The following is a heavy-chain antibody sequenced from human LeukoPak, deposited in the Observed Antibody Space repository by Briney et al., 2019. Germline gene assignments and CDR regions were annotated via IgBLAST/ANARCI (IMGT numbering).Heavy chain of an antibody. CDR1: GFTVSSNY. CDR3: ARGGWAFDLYYYDSSGYYYFDY. D-gene: IGHD3-22*01. J-gene: IGHJ4*02. Sequence: GGSLRLSCAASGFTVSSNYMSWVRQAPGKELEWVSVIYSGGSTYYADSVKGRFTISRDNSKNTLYLQMNSLRAEDTAVYYCARGGWAFDLYYYDSSGYYYFDYWGQGTLVTVSS. V-gene: IGHV3-66*01. CDR2: IYSGGST.